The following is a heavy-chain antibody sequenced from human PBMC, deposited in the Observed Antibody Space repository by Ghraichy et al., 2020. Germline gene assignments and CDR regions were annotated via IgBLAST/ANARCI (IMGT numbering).Heavy chain of an antibody. CDR3: ARDTKMYGSGSYPFNWFDP. V-gene: IGHV7-4-1*02. D-gene: IGHD3-10*01. CDR1: GYTFTSYA. Sequence: ASVKVSCKASGYTFTSYAMNWVRQAPGQGLEWMGWINTNTENPTYAQGFTGRFVFSLDTSVSTAYLQISSLKAEDTAVYYCARDTKMYGSGSYPFNWFDPWGQGTLVTVSS. J-gene: IGHJ5*02. CDR2: INTNTENP.